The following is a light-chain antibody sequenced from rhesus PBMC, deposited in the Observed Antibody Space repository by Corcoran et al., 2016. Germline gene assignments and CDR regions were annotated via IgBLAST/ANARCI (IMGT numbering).Light chain of an antibody. V-gene: IGKV1-21*01. Sequence: DIQMTQSPSSLSASVGARVTITCRASQGISIWLAWYQQKPGKALKLLIYKASTLQSGVPSRLSGSGSGTDVTLTISSLQPEDFATYYCQQHDSAPRTFGQGTTVEIK. J-gene: IGKJ1*01. CDR3: QQHDSAPRT. CDR2: KAS. CDR1: QGISIW.